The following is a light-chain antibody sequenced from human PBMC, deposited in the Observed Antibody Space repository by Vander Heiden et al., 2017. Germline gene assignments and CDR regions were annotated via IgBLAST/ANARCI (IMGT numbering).Light chain of an antibody. V-gene: IGKV1-8*01. CDR1: QGISSY. CDR2: AES. Sequence: AIRMTQSPSSFSASTGDRVTITCRASQGISSYLAWYQQKPGKAPKLLIYAESTLQSGVPSRFSGIGSGTDFTLTLSCLQSEDFATYYCQQYYSYPRTFGQGTKVEIK. J-gene: IGKJ1*01. CDR3: QQYYSYPRT.